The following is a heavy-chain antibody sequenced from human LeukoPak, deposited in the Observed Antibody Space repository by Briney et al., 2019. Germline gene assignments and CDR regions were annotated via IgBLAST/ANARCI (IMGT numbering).Heavy chain of an antibody. J-gene: IGHJ4*02. D-gene: IGHD1-26*01. CDR1: GFTFNTYA. V-gene: IGHV3-74*01. Sequence: GGSLRLSCAASGFTFNTYAMHWVRHAPGKGLVWVSRINSDGSTTSYADSVKGRFTISRDNAKNTLYLQMNSLRAEDTAVYYCVRPRLYSGSPDFDYWGQGTLVTVSS. CDR3: VRPRLYSGSPDFDY. CDR2: INSDGSTT.